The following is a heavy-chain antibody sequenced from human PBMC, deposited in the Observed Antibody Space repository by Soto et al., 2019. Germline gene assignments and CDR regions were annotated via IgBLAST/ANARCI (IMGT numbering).Heavy chain of an antibody. CDR3: AAGGISPGNYDYYAMDV. D-gene: IGHD3-16*01. CDR1: GYSFTSYW. V-gene: IGHV5-51*01. J-gene: IGHJ6*02. CDR2: IYPGDSDT. Sequence: GESLKISCKTSGYSFTSYWIGWVRQMPGKGLEWMGFIYPGDSDTRYSPSFQGQVTISADKSISTAYLQWSSLKASDTAVYYCAAGGISPGNYDYYAMDVWGQGTTVTVSS.